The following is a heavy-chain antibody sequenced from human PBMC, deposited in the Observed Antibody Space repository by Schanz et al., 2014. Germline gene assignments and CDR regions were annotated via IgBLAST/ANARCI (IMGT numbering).Heavy chain of an antibody. V-gene: IGHV1-3*04. CDR3: ARGIGGYGANNYFDY. D-gene: IGHD5-12*01. CDR1: GYTFSSHG. J-gene: IGHJ4*02. Sequence: QVQVVQSGAELKKPGASVKVSCKASGYTFSSHGIHWLRQAPGQSLEWMGWINTGSGDTKYSQNFQGRVTITRDTSASTAYMELSSLRSEDTAVYSCARGIGGYGANNYFDYWGQGTLVTGSS. CDR2: INTGSGDT.